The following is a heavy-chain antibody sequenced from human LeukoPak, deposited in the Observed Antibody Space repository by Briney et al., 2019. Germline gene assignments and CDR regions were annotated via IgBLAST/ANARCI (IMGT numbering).Heavy chain of an antibody. V-gene: IGHV3-15*01. CDR2: IKSKTDGGTT. D-gene: IGHD1-20*01. J-gene: IGHJ4*02. CDR3: TTGTSNWSFDY. CDR1: GFTFSNAW. Sequence: GGSLRLSCAASGFTFSNAWMSWVRQAPGKGLEWVGRIKSKTDGGTTDYAAPVRGRFTISRDDSKNTLYLQMNSLKTEDTAVYYCTTGTSNWSFDYWGQGTLVTVSS.